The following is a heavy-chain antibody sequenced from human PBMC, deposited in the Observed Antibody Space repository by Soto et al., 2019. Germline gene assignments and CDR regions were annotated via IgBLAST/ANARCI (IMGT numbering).Heavy chain of an antibody. CDR2: IYYSGST. V-gene: IGHV4-30-4*01. D-gene: IGHD3-10*01. CDR3: AKGGSGIYSNAFDI. Sequence: SETLSLTCTVSGGSISSGDYYWSWIRQPPGKGLEWIGYIYYSGSTYYNPSLKSRVTISVDTSKNQFSLKLSSVTAADTAVYYCAKGGSGIYSNAFDIWGQGTMVTVSS. CDR1: GGSISSGDYY. J-gene: IGHJ3*02.